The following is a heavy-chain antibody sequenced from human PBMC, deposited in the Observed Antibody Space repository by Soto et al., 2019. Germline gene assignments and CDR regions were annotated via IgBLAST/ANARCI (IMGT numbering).Heavy chain of an antibody. V-gene: IGHV4-34*01. Sequence: PSETLSLTCAVYGGSFSGYYWSWIRQPPGKGLEWIGEINHSGSTNYNPSLKSRVTISVDTSKNQFTLKLSSVTAADTAVYYCAGLIGAGARWDGFDFWAQGKMVTASS. CDR2: INHSGST. D-gene: IGHD1-26*01. J-gene: IGHJ3*01. CDR1: GGSFSGYY. CDR3: AGLIGAGARWDGFDF.